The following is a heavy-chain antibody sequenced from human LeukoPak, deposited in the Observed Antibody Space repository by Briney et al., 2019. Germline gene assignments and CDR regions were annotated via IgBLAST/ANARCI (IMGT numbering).Heavy chain of an antibody. Sequence: GGSLRLSCAASGFTFNNYAMIWVRQAPGKGLEWVSVISGSGNSTYYADSVKGRFTISRDSSKNTLYLQMNSLRGEDTAVYHCVKDNSIWYWYFDLWGRGTLVTVSS. V-gene: IGHV3-23*01. D-gene: IGHD4-23*01. CDR3: VKDNSIWYWYFDL. J-gene: IGHJ2*01. CDR1: GFTFNNYA. CDR2: ISGSGNST.